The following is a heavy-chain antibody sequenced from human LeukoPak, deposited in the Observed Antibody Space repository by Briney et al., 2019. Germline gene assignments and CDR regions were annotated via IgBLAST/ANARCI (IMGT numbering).Heavy chain of an antibody. CDR3: VRHLHWAFDY. V-gene: IGHV5-51*01. D-gene: IGHD7-27*01. Sequence: GESLKISCKGSGYSFTSYWIGWVRQVPGKGLEWLAIIHPNTSATIYSPSFQGQVTVSDDKSISTAYLHWDSLKPSDTAMYYCVRHLHWAFDYWGQGSLVTVSS. J-gene: IGHJ4*02. CDR1: GYSFTSYW. CDR2: IHPNTSAT.